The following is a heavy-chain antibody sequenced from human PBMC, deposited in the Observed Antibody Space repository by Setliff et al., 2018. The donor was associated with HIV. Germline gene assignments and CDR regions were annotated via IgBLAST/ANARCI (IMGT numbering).Heavy chain of an antibody. D-gene: IGHD3-22*01. CDR3: ARDLSYDYYRSSDTFDY. CDR1: GFTFSSYA. Sequence: PGGSLRLSCAAFGFTFSSYAVTGVRQAPGKGLVWVSRVNSEKTSPTNADSGKGRFTIARDDAKTTLYLQMNSLRAEDAAVYSCARDLSYDYYRSSDTFDYWGQGTLVTVSS. V-gene: IGHV3-74*03. J-gene: IGHJ4*02. CDR2: VNSEKTSP.